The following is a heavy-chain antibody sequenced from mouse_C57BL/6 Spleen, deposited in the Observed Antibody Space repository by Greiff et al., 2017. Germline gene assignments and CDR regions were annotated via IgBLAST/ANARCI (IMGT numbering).Heavy chain of an antibody. CDR2: IDPDSGGT. V-gene: IGHV1-72*01. J-gene: IGHJ4*01. Sequence: QVQLQQPGAELVKPGASVKLSCKASGYTFTSYWMPWVKQRPGRGLEWIGRIDPDSGGTNSNEKFKSKATLTVAKPSSTAYMQLSSLTSEDSADYYCTGHTVVAPAMDYWGQGTSVTVSS. CDR3: TGHTVVAPAMDY. D-gene: IGHD1-1*01. CDR1: GYTFTSYW.